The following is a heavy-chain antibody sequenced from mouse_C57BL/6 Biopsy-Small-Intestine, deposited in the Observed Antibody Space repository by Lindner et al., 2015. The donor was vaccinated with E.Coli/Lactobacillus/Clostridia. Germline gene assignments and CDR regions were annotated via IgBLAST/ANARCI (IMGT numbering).Heavy chain of an antibody. Sequence: VQLQESGPELVKPGASVKISCKASGYAFSSSWMNWVKQRPGKGLEWIGRIYPGDGDTNYNGKFKGKATLTADKSSSTAYMQLSSLTSEDSAVYFCARWKNGYIDYWGQGTTLTVSS. CDR3: ARWKNGYIDY. V-gene: IGHV1-82*01. CDR2: IYPGDGDT. J-gene: IGHJ2*01. CDR1: GYAFSSSW.